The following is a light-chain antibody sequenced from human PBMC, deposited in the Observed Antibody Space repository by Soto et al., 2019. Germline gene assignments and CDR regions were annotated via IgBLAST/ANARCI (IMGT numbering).Light chain of an antibody. CDR3: SSYTSSSTLYV. Sequence: QSALTQPASLSGSPGQSITISCTGTRSDVGGYNYVSWYQQHPGKAPKLMIYDVSNRPSGVSNRFSGSKSGNTASLTIYGLQAEDEADYYCSSYTSSSTLYVFGTGTKLTVL. J-gene: IGLJ1*01. V-gene: IGLV2-14*01. CDR1: RSDVGGYNY. CDR2: DVS.